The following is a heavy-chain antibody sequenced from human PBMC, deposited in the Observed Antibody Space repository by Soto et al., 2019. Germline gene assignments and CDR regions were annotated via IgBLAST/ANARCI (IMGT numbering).Heavy chain of an antibody. CDR2: IIPIFGTA. V-gene: IGHV1-69*01. CDR3: ASTYYGSGSSPFDY. CDR1: RGTFSSYA. D-gene: IGHD3-10*01. Sequence: QVQLVQSGAEVKKPGSSVKVSCKASRGTFSSYAISWVRQDPGQGLEWMGGIIPIFGTANYGQKYQGRVTITADESTSTAYMDLSSLRSEDTAVYYCASTYYGSGSSPFDYWGQGTLVTVSS. J-gene: IGHJ4*02.